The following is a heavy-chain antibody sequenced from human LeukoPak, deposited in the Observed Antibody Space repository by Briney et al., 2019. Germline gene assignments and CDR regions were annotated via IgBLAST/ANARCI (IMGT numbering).Heavy chain of an antibody. CDR1: GGAITSHF. CDR2: IYTGENP. D-gene: IGHD6-19*01. J-gene: IGHJ4*02. V-gene: IGHV4-4*07. Sequence: PSETLSLTCTVSGGAITSHFWSWIRQPAGMGLEWIGRIYTGENPSYNPSLKSRVTISLDKSKNQLSLNLSSVTAADTAIYYCARDPRGPTVAGDYWGQGTQATVSS. CDR3: ARDPRGPTVAGDY.